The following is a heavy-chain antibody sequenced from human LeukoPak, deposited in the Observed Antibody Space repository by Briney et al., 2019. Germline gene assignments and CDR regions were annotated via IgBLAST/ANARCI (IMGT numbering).Heavy chain of an antibody. CDR1: GFTLSSYA. CDR2: SGSGGST. V-gene: IGHV3-23*01. D-gene: IGHD3-3*01. Sequence: GGSLRLSCAASGFTLSSYAMSWVRQAPGKGMEWVSGSGSGGSTHYADSVKGRFTISRSNSKYTLYLQMNSLRAEDTAVYYCAKDFWSCYYPNYWGQGTLVTVSS. J-gene: IGHJ4*02. CDR3: AKDFWSCYYPNY.